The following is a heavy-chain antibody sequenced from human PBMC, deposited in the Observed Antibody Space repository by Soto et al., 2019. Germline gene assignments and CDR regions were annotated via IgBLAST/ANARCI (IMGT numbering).Heavy chain of an antibody. V-gene: IGHV5-10-1*01. D-gene: IGHD6-13*01. CDR3: ARLGTAAWHGMDV. CDR1: GYSFTNYW. CDR2: IDPSDSYT. J-gene: IGHJ6*02. Sequence: GESPNISCRGPGYSFTNYWISCVRQRPGKGLEWMGSIDPSDSYTNYSRSFQGQVTISADKSISTAYLQCGTLTALYTAMYYCARLGTAAWHGMDVWGQGTTVTVSS.